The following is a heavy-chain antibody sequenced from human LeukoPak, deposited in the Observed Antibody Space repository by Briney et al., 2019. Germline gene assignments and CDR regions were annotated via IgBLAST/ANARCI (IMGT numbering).Heavy chain of an antibody. CDR1: GFTVSSNY. CDR3: ARDLNYHDAFDI. CDR2: IYSGGST. D-gene: IGHD1-7*01. Sequence: GGSLRLSCAASGFTVSSNYMSWVRQAPGKGREWVSVIYSGGSTYYADSVKGRFTISRDNSKNTLYLQMNSLRAEDTAVYYCARDLNYHDAFDIWGQGTMDTVSS. J-gene: IGHJ3*02. V-gene: IGHV3-53*01.